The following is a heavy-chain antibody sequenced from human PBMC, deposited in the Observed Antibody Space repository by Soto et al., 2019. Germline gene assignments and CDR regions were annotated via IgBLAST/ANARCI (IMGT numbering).Heavy chain of an antibody. D-gene: IGHD6-13*01. V-gene: IGHV4-39*01. J-gene: IGHJ6*03. CDR1: GGSISSSSYY. Sequence: SETLSLTCTVSGGSISSSSYYWGWIRQPPGKGLEWIGSIYYSGSTYYNPSLKSRVTISVDTSKNQFSLKLSSVTAADTAVYYCARHGYSSSWYPDYYYYYMDVWGKGTTVTVSS. CDR3: ARHGYSSSWYPDYYYYYMDV. CDR2: IYYSGST.